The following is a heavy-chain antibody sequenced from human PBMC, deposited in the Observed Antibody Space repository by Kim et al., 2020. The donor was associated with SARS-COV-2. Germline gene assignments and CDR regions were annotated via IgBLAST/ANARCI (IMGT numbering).Heavy chain of an antibody. V-gene: IGHV4-4*02. J-gene: IGHJ4*02. Sequence: PSLRSRVTISVDKSKNQFSLKRSSVTAADTAVYYCARTVDTAMVAYYFDYWGQGTLVTVSS. CDR3: ARTVDTAMVAYYFDY. D-gene: IGHD5-18*01.